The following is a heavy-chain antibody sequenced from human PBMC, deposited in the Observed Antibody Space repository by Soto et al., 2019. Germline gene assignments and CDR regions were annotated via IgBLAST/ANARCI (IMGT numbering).Heavy chain of an antibody. Sequence: GGSLRLSCAASGFTFSSYSMNWVRQAPGKGLEWVSYISSSSSTIYYADSVKGRFTISRDNAKNSLYLQMNSLRDEDTAVYYCARDPSPYYYDSSGYPNWFDPWGQGTLVTVSS. J-gene: IGHJ5*02. D-gene: IGHD3-22*01. CDR3: ARDPSPYYYDSSGYPNWFDP. CDR2: ISSSSSTI. CDR1: GFTFSSYS. V-gene: IGHV3-48*02.